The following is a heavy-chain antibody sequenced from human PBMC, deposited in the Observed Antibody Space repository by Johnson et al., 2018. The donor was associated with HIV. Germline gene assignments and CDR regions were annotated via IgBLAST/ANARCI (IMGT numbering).Heavy chain of an antibody. CDR3: AKPLQLEEGAFDI. Sequence: QVQLVESGGGLVQPGGSLRLSCPASGFTFSSYGMHWVRQAPGKGLEWVAFIRYDGSNKYYADSVKGRFTISRDNSTNTRYLQMNSLRAEDTAVYDCAKPLQLEEGAFDIWGQGTMVTVSS. CDR1: GFTFSSYG. CDR2: IRYDGSNK. V-gene: IGHV3-30*02. J-gene: IGHJ3*02. D-gene: IGHD6-6*01.